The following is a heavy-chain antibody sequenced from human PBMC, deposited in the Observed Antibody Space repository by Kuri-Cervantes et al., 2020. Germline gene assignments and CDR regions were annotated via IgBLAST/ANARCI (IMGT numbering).Heavy chain of an antibody. CDR1: GFTFSRYW. CDR3: AKLGAVTYYYYYYMDV. V-gene: IGHV3-7*03. J-gene: IGHJ6*03. D-gene: IGHD3-16*01. CDR2: IKEDGSEK. Sequence: GGSLRLSCAASGFTFSRYWMSWVRQAPGKGLEWVANIKEDGSEKNYVDSVKGRFIISRDNAKNSLYLQMNSLRVEDTAVYYCAKLGAVTYYYYYYMDVWGKGTTVTVSS.